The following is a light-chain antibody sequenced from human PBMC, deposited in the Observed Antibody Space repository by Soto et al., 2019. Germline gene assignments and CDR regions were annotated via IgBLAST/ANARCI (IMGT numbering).Light chain of an antibody. V-gene: IGLV1-40*01. CDR3: HSFDHSMSGSMV. CDR2: DNN. CDR1: SSNIGAGYD. Sequence: QSVLTQPPSVSGAPGQTVTISCTGSSSNIGAGYDVHWYQQLPGTAPKLVIYDNNNRPSGVPDRFSGSKSGTSASLAITGLQAEDEADYYCHSFDHSMSGSMVFGGATKLTVL. J-gene: IGLJ2*01.